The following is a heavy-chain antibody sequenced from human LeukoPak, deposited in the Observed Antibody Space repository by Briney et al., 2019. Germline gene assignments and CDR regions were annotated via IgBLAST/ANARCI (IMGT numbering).Heavy chain of an antibody. CDR3: ARSNPSINALDL. V-gene: IGHV3-7*01. CDR1: GFNLNSYF. Sequence: GGSLRLSRAASGFNLNSYFMIWVRQAPGRGLEWVANIKKDGSEENYLDSVKGRFTVSRDNAKNSLYLQMNSLRGEDTAIYYCARSNPSINALDLWGQGTMVTISS. CDR2: IKKDGSEE. D-gene: IGHD6-6*01. J-gene: IGHJ3*01.